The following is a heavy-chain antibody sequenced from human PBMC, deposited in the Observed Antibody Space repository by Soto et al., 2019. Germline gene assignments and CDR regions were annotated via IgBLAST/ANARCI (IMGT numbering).Heavy chain of an antibody. CDR2: TYYRSKWYN. CDR3: ARKALDSSGWFGNWFDP. V-gene: IGHV6-1*01. Sequence: KQSQTLSLPCAISGDSVSSNRAAWNWIRQSPSRGLEWLGRTYYRSKWYNDYAVSVKSRITINPDTSKNQFSLQLNSVTPEDTAVYYCARKALDSSGWFGNWFDPWGQGTLVTVSS. CDR1: GDSVSSNRAA. J-gene: IGHJ5*02. D-gene: IGHD6-19*01.